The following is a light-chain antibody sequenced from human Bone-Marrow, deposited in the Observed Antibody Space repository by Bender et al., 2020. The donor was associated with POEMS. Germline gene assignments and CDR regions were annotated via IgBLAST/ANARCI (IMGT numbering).Light chain of an antibody. J-gene: IGLJ3*02. CDR3: SSYAGSGIYIV. V-gene: IGLV2-14*01. CDR1: RSDIGGYNY. Sequence: QSALTQPASVSGSPGQSINISCTGTRSDIGGYNYVSWYQVKPGEAPKVVIYDVTNRPSGVSDRFSGSKSGNTASLTISGLQAEDEAHYYCSSYAGSGIYIVFGGGTRLTVL. CDR2: DVT.